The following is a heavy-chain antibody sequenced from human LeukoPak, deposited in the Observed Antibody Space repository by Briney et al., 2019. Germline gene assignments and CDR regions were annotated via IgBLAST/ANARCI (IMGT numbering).Heavy chain of an antibody. V-gene: IGHV1-69*04. CDR1: GGTFSSYA. Sequence: SVTVSCKASGGTFSSYAISWVRQAPGQGLEWMGRIIPILGIANYAQKFQGRVTITADKSTSTAYMELSSLRSEDTAVYYCARDRRGGIQYYYYGMDVWGQGTTVTVSS. CDR3: ARDRRGGIQYYYYGMDV. J-gene: IGHJ6*02. CDR2: IIPILGIA. D-gene: IGHD5-18*01.